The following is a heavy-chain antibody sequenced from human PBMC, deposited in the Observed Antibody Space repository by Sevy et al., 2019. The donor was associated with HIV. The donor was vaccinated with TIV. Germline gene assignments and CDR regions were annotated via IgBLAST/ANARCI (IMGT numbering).Heavy chain of an antibody. CDR2: IYWNDDT. Sequence: SGPTLVNPTQTLTLTCTFSGFSLSTSRVGVGWMRQPPGKALEWLAVIYWNDDTRHNPSLKSRLTVTKDTSKNQVVLRMTNMDPVDTATYYCAHAGQVWNLCDFWGQGSLVTVSS. V-gene: IGHV2-5*01. D-gene: IGHD5-18*01. J-gene: IGHJ4*02. CDR3: AHAGQVWNLCDF. CDR1: GFSLSTSRVG.